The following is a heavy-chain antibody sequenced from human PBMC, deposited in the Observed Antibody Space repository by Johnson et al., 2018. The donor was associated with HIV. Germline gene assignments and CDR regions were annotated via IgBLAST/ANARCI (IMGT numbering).Heavy chain of an antibody. CDR1: GFTVSNNY. Sequence: VQLVESGGGLVQPGGSLRLSCAASGFTVSNNYMSWVRQAPGKGLEWVSLIYSDGSTYSADSVKGRFTISRDNSKKKVFLQMNSLRAEDTAVYYCASEGGWELRAFDIWGQGTMVTVSS. CDR3: ASEGGWELRAFDI. V-gene: IGHV3-66*01. CDR2: IYSDGST. D-gene: IGHD1-26*01. J-gene: IGHJ3*02.